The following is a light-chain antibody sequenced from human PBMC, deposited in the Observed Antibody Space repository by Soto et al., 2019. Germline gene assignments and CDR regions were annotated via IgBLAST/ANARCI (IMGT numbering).Light chain of an antibody. J-gene: IGLJ2*01. CDR2: EVS. CDR3: SSYTSSSTQV. CDR1: SSDVGGYNY. Sequence: QSPLTQPASVSGSPGQSITISCTGTSSDVGGYNYVSWYQQHPRKAPKLMIYEVSNWPSGVSNRFSGSKSGKTASLPISGLQAGDEADYYCSSYTSSSTQVFGGGTKLTVL. V-gene: IGLV2-14*01.